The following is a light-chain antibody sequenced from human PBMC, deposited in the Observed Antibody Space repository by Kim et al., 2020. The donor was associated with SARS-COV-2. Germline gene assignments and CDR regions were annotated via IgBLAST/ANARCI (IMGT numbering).Light chain of an antibody. CDR3: QQSNDWPPLT. CDR2: VAT. Sequence: SPGERATLSCRASQTINNNLVWYQQKPGQAPRLLIYVATTRATGVPARFIGSGSETDFTLTISSLQSEDFAVYYCQQSNDWPPLTFGQGTKVDIK. CDR1: QTINNN. V-gene: IGKV3-15*01. J-gene: IGKJ1*01.